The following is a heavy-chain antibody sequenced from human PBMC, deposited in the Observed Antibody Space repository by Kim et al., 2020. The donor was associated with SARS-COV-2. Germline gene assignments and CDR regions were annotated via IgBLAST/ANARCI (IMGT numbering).Heavy chain of an antibody. J-gene: IGHJ4*02. V-gene: IGHV4-39*01. CDR1: GGSISSSSYY. CDR2: IYYSGST. CDR3: ARQDGAAEGDY. Sequence: SETLSLTCTVSGGSISSSSYYWGWIRQPPGKGLEWIGSIYYSGSTYYNPSLKSRVTISVDTSKNQFSLKLSSVTAADTAVYYCARQDGAAEGDYWGQGTLVTVSS.